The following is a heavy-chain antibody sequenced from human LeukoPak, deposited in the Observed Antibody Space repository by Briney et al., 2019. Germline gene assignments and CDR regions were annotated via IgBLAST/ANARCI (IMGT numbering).Heavy chain of an antibody. CDR2: ISSSGSTI. CDR1: GFTFSSYE. J-gene: IGHJ4*02. D-gene: IGHD3-10*01. CDR3: ARGAVWFGELLPYDY. V-gene: IGHV3-48*03. Sequence: GGSLRLSCAASGFTFSSYEMNWVRQAPGKGLEWVSYISSSGSTIYYADSVKGRFTISRDNAKNSLYLQMNSLRAEDTAVYYCARGAVWFGELLPYDYWGQGTLVTVSS.